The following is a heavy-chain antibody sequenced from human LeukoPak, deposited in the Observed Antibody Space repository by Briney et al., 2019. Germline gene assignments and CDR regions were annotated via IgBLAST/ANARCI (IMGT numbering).Heavy chain of an antibody. V-gene: IGHV4-39*07. CDR3: ARDGVVVAAPFDY. J-gene: IGHJ4*02. Sequence: WVRQTPGKGLEWIGSIYYSGSTYYNPSLKSRVTISVDTSKNQFSLKLSSVTAADTAVYYCARDGVVVAAPFDYWGQGTLVTVSS. D-gene: IGHD2-15*01. CDR2: IYYSGST.